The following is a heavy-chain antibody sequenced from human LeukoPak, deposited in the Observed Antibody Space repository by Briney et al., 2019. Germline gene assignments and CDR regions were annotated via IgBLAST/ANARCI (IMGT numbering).Heavy chain of an antibody. CDR1: GGSLSSGSYY. CDR3: AREAYLVAIDY. CDR2: IYTSGST. J-gene: IGHJ4*02. V-gene: IGHV4-61*09. D-gene: IGHD5-12*01. Sequence: PSQTLSLTCTVSGGSLSSGSYYWSWIRQPAGKGLEWIGHIYTSGSTNYNPSLKSRVTISVDTSENQFSLKLSSVTAADTAVYYCAREAYLVAIDYWGQGTLVTVSS.